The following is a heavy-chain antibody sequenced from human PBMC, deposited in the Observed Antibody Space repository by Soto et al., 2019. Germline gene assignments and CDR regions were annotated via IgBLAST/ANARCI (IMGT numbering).Heavy chain of an antibody. CDR3: ARVYLTIFGVLYDMHV. CDR2: TRNKANSYTT. D-gene: IGHD3-3*01. J-gene: IGHJ6*02. CDR1: GFTFSDHY. V-gene: IGHV3-72*01. Sequence: PGGSLRLSCAASGFTFSDHYMDWVRQAPGKGLEWVGRTRNKANSYTTEYAASVKGRFTISRDDSKNSLYLQMNSLKTEDTAVYYCARVYLTIFGVLYDMHVWGQGTTLSLS.